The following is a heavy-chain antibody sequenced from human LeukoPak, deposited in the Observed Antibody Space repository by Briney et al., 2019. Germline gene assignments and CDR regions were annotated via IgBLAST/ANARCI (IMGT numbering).Heavy chain of an antibody. D-gene: IGHD2-21*02. CDR1: DDSITMYY. Sequence: PSETLSLTCTVSDDSITMYYWTWIRQPPGKGLEWIGYVDHTGSTNFNPSLNGRVSISRDTSKNLFSLRLRSVTAADTAVYYCARVKGVVTAILDYWGQGTLVTVSS. J-gene: IGHJ4*02. CDR3: ARVKGVVTAILDY. CDR2: VDHTGST. V-gene: IGHV4-59*01.